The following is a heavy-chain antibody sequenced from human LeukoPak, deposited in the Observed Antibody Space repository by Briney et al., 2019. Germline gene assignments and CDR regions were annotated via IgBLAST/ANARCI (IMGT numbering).Heavy chain of an antibody. D-gene: IGHD1-14*01. CDR3: AKDRRGIAWRPDGAFDY. V-gene: IGHV3-20*04. CDR2: INWNAGSR. CDR1: GFTFDIYG. J-gene: IGHJ4*02. Sequence: RPGGSLRLSCAASGFTFDIYGMNWVRHVPGKGLEWVSGINWNAGSRSYADSVKGRFTISRDNSKDTLYLQMNSLRAEDTAVYYCAKDRRGIAWRPDGAFDYWGQGTLVTVSS.